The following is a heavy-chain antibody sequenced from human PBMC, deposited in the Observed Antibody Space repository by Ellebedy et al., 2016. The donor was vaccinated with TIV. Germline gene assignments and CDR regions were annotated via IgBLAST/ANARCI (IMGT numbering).Heavy chain of an antibody. V-gene: IGHV4-34*01. D-gene: IGHD2-21*02. J-gene: IGHJ4*02. CDR2: INHSGST. CDR3: SRGVTDQN. CDR1: GGSLSGYY. Sequence: MPSETLSLTCAVYGGSLSGYYWSWIRKPQGKGLEWIGEINHSGSTNYNSSLQSRVTISLDTSKNQFSLKLSSVTAADTAVYYCSRGVTDQNWGQGILVTVSS.